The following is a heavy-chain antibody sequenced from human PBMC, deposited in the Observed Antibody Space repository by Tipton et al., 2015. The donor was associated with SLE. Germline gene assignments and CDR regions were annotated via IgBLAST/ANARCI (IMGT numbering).Heavy chain of an antibody. D-gene: IGHD3-3*01. Sequence: QLVQSGPEVKKPGASVKVSCRASGYRFTDLYVEWVRQAPGQGLEWMGRINPNNGGTIYAREFQGRVTMTSDTSIRTAYMQLSRLTYDDTAVYFCATNRFGVVTTHDCWGQGTLVTVSS. V-gene: IGHV1-2*06. CDR2: INPNNGGT. CDR1: GYRFTDLY. J-gene: IGHJ4*02. CDR3: ATNRFGVVTTHDC.